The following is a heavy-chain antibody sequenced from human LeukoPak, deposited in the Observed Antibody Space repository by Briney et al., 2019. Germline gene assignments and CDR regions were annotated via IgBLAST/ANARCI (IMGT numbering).Heavy chain of an antibody. CDR1: GGSISTTGYY. V-gene: IGHV4-39*01. CDR2: IYYSGST. J-gene: IGHJ4*02. Sequence: SETLSLTCTVSGGSISTTGYYWGWIRQPPGKGLDCIGSIYYSGSTYYNPSLKSRVTISVDTSKNQFSLKLSSVTAADTAVYYCARFGGNYFDYWGQGTLVTVSS. D-gene: IGHD3-16*01. CDR3: ARFGGNYFDY.